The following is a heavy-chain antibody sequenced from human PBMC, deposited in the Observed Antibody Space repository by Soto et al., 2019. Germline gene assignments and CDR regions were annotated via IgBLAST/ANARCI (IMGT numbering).Heavy chain of an antibody. CDR2: ISGSGGST. J-gene: IGHJ5*02. Sequence: PGGSLRLSCAASGFTFSSYAMSWVRQAPGKGLEWVSAISGSGGSTYYADSVKGRFTISRDNSKNTLYLQMNSLRAEDTAVYYCAKDSARKGYIVLVPAAPGDPWGQGTLVTVSS. V-gene: IGHV3-23*01. CDR3: AKDSARKGYIVLVPAAPGDP. CDR1: GFTFSSYA. D-gene: IGHD2-2*01.